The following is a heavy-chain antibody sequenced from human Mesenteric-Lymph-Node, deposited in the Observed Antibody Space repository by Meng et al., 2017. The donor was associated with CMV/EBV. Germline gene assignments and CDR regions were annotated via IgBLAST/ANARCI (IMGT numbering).Heavy chain of an antibody. Sequence: LYCPASGFICSAYYMNWIRQTPGRRLEWISYISSAAGAMFYADSVKGRFTISRDNAKNSVYLQIDSVRAEDTAVYYCARMEGSGSLDFWGRGTLVTVSS. CDR2: ISSAAGAM. D-gene: IGHD3-10*01. CDR1: GFICSAYY. V-gene: IGHV3-11*01. CDR3: ARMEGSGSLDF. J-gene: IGHJ4*02.